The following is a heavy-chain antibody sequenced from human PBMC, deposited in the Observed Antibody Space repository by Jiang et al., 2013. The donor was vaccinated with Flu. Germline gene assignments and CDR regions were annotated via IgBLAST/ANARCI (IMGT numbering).Heavy chain of an antibody. J-gene: IGHJ4*02. CDR3: ARVGALGATLDY. CDR1: GGSISSSSYY. Sequence: PGLVKPSETLSLTCTVSGGSISSSSYYWGWVRQPPGKGLEWIGSIYYSGSTYYNPSLKSRVTISVDTSKNQFSLKLSSVTAADTAVYYCARVGALGATLDYWGQGTLVTVSS. CDR2: IYYSGST. V-gene: IGHV4-39*01. D-gene: IGHD1-26*01.